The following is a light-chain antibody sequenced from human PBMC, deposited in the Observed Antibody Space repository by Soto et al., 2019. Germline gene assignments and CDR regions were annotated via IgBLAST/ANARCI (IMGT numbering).Light chain of an antibody. V-gene: IGLV2-14*01. J-gene: IGLJ1*01. CDR2: EVS. CDR3: SSYTGGNPSYV. Sequence: QSVLTQPASVSGSPGQSITISCTGTSNDVGGYNYVSWYQQHPGKVPKLMIYEVSNRPSGVSNRFSGSKSGNTASLTISGLQAEDEADYYCSSYTGGNPSYVFGTGTKVTVL. CDR1: SNDVGGYNY.